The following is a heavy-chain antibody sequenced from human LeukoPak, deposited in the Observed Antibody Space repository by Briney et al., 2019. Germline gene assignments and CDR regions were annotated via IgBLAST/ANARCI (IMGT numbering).Heavy chain of an antibody. V-gene: IGHV3-7*01. J-gene: IGHJ4*02. CDR3: ARAHTDYYGSGSYYNVGY. D-gene: IGHD3-10*01. CDR1: GFTFSSYW. CDR2: IKQDGSEK. Sequence: GGSLRLSCAASGFTFSSYWMSWVREAPGKGLEWVANIKQDGSEKYYVDSVKGRFTISRDNAKNSLYLQMNSLRAEDTAVYYCARAHTDYYGSGSYYNVGYWGQGTLVTASS.